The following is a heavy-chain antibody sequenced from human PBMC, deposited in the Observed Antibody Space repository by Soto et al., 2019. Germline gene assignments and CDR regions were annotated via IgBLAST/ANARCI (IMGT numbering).Heavy chain of an antibody. CDR2: VIPILGQA. CDR1: GGIFSSYA. CDR3: ARVGGVGAPPGADY. Sequence: QVQLGQSGAEVKKPGSSVKVSCKASGGIFSSYAISWLRQAPGQGLEWMGAVIPILGQAYYAQNFQDRVTITADESTRTAYMDLISLRSDDTAVYFCARVGGVGAPPGADYWGQGTLVTVAS. V-gene: IGHV1-69*01. D-gene: IGHD1-26*01. J-gene: IGHJ4*02.